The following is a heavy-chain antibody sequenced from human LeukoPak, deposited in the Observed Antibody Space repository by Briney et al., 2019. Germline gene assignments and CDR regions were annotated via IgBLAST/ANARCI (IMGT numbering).Heavy chain of an antibody. Sequence: GGSLRLSCAASGFTLSSYWMHWVRQAPGKGLVWVSHINDDGGTTNYADSVKGRFTISRDIGENTLYLQMNSLRAEDTAVYYCAQFDSTTVLTGYWGQGTLVTVSS. D-gene: IGHD4-23*01. J-gene: IGHJ4*02. CDR1: GFTLSSYW. CDR3: AQFDSTTVLTGY. CDR2: INDDGGTT. V-gene: IGHV3-74*01.